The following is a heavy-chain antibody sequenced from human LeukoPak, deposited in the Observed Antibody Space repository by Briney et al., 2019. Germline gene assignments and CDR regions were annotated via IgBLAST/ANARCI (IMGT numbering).Heavy chain of an antibody. Sequence: GGSLRLSCAASGFNFYTYGMHWVRQAPGKGLEWVAFIRYDGSNKYYADSVKGRFTISRDNSKSTLYLQMYSLRTEDTAVYYCARLGYSSGWSFDYWGQGTLVTVSS. CDR2: IRYDGSNK. D-gene: IGHD6-19*01. J-gene: IGHJ4*02. CDR1: GFNFYTYG. CDR3: ARLGYSSGWSFDY. V-gene: IGHV3-30*02.